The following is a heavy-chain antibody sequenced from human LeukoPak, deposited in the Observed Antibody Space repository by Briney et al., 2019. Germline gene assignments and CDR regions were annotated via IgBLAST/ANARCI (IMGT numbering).Heavy chain of an antibody. V-gene: IGHV3-9*01. D-gene: IGHD3-10*01. J-gene: IGHJ6*03. CDR3: ARDSGTGGYFYYYYTDV. CDR2: ISWNRGSI. Sequence: GRSLRLSCAASGFTFDDYAMHWVRQAPGKGLEWVSGISWNRGSIGYADSVKGRFTISRDNAKNSLYLQMNSLRAEDTAVYYCARDSGTGGYFYYYYTDVWGKGTTVTVSS. CDR1: GFTFDDYA.